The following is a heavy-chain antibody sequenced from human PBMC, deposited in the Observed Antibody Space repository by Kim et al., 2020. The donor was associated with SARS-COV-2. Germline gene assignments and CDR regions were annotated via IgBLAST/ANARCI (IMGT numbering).Heavy chain of an antibody. CDR1: GDTFSNYV. Sequence: SVKVSCKVSGDTFSNYVISWVRQAPGQGLEWMGGIVPKFRTANYAQKFQGRVTITADGSTSTAYMELSSLTSEDTALYYCARWGGYCTSSNCYNPIDYWDQGTLVIVSS. CDR3: ARWGGYCTSSNCYNPIDY. J-gene: IGHJ4*01. CDR2: IVPKFRTA. D-gene: IGHD2-2*02. V-gene: IGHV1-69*13.